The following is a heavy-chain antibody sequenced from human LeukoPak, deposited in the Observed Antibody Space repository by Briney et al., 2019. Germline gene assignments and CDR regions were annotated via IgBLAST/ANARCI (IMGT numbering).Heavy chain of an antibody. D-gene: IGHD4-17*01. J-gene: IGHJ5*02. CDR1: GGSISSSSYY. Sequence: SETLSLTCTVSGGSISSSSYYWGWIRQPPGKGLEWIGSIHYSGSTNYNPSLKSRVTISVDTSKNQFSLKLSSVTAADTAVYYCAREEDPAQDYGDAFGFHPWGQGTLVTVSS. CDR2: IHYSGST. V-gene: IGHV4-39*07. CDR3: AREEDPAQDYGDAFGFHP.